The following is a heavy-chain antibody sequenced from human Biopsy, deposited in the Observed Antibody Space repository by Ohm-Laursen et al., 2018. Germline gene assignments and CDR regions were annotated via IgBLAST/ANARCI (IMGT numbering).Heavy chain of an antibody. CDR1: GYTFTDYY. CDR3: ARREQLFKPWELLVRGPNGYSYKSMDV. D-gene: IGHD1-26*01. J-gene: IGHJ6*02. V-gene: IGHV1-2*02. Sequence: GSSVKVSCKASGYTFTDYYMHWVRQAPGQGLEWMGWINSNSGDTNYAQKFQGRVAMTRDTSITTAYLELSSLRSDDTAVYYCARREQLFKPWELLVRGPNGYSYKSMDVWGHGTTVTVSS. CDR2: INSNSGDT.